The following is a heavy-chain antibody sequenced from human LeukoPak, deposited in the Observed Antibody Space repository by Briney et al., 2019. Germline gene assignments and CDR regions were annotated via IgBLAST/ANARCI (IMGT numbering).Heavy chain of an antibody. D-gene: IGHD3-3*01. CDR2: ISGSGGST. CDR3: AKGRRFLEWLFLTFDY. V-gene: IGHV3-23*01. J-gene: IGHJ4*02. CDR1: GFTFSSYA. Sequence: GESLRLSCAASGFTFSSYAMSWVRQAPGKGLEWVSAISGSGGSTYYADSVKGRFTISRDNSKNTLYLQMNSLRAEDTAVYYCAKGRRFLEWLFLTFDYWGQGTLVTVSS.